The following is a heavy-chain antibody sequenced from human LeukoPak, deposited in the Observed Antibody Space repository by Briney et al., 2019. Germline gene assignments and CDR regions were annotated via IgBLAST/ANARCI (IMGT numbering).Heavy chain of an antibody. Sequence: GGSLRLSCAASGFTFSSYSMNWVRQAPGKGLEWVSSISSSSSSYIYYADSVKGRFTISRDNAKNSLYLQMNSLRAEDTAVYYCARVSSISSSSGYWGQGTLVTVSS. J-gene: IGHJ4*02. CDR1: GFTFSSYS. CDR3: ARVSSISSSSGY. CDR2: ISSSSSSYI. V-gene: IGHV3-21*01. D-gene: IGHD6-6*01.